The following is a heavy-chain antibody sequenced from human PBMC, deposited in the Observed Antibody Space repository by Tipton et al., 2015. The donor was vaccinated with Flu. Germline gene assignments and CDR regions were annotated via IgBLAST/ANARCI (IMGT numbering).Heavy chain of an antibody. V-gene: IGHV4-30-2*01. Sequence: TLSLTCAVSGGSISSGGYSWSWIRQPPGKGLEWIGYIYHSGSTHYNPSLKSRVTISVDRSKNQFSLKLSSVTAADTAVYYCARGGLLWFGELSPGYFDYWGQGTLVTVSS. CDR1: GGSISSGGYS. D-gene: IGHD3-10*01. CDR3: ARGGLLWFGELSPGYFDY. J-gene: IGHJ4*02. CDR2: IYHSGST.